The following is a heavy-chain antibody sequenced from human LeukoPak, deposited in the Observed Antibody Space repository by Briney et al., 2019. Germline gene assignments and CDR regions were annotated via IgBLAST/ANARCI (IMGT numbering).Heavy chain of an antibody. V-gene: IGHV4-39*07. D-gene: IGHD6-13*01. J-gene: IGHJ4*02. Sequence: SETLSLTCTVSGGSISSSSYYWGWIRQPPGKGLEWIGSIYYSGSTYYNPSLKSRVTISVDTSKNQFSLKLSSVTAADTAVYYCARFPGSSGDYWGQGTLVTVSS. CDR3: ARFPGSSGDY. CDR1: GGSISSSSYY. CDR2: IYYSGST.